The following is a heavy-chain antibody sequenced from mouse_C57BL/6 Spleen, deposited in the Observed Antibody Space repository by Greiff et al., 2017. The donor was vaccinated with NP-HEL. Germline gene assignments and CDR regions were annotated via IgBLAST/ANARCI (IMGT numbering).Heavy chain of an antibody. CDR3: ARNCYGDY. CDR1: GYTFTDYY. Sequence: VQLQQSGPVLVKPGASVKMSCKASGYTFTDYYMNWVKQSHGKSLEWIGVIKPYNGGTSYNQKFKGKATLTVDQSSSTAYMELNSLTSEDAAVYCCARNCYGDYWGQGTPRTVS. D-gene: IGHD1-1*01. CDR2: IKPYNGGT. J-gene: IGHJ2*01. V-gene: IGHV1-19*01.